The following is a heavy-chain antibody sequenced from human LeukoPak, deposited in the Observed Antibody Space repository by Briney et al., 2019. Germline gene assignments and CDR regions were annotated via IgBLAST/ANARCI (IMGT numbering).Heavy chain of an antibody. Sequence: GGSLRLSCAASGFTFSSYGMHWVRQAPGKGLEWVAVISYDGSNKYYADSVKGRFTISRDNSKNSLYLQMNSLRAEDTAIYYCAKFNKWEPIATSCFDYWGQGTLVTVSS. CDR1: GFTFSSYG. D-gene: IGHD1-26*01. V-gene: IGHV3-30*18. J-gene: IGHJ4*02. CDR2: ISYDGSNK. CDR3: AKFNKWEPIATSCFDY.